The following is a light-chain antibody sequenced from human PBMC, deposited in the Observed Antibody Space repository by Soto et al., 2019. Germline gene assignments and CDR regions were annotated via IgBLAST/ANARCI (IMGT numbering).Light chain of an antibody. Sequence: AIRMTQSPSSLSASTGDRVTITCRASQGISSYLAWYQQKPGKAPQLLIYAASTLQSVVPSRFSGSGSVTAFSLPISRRQSEDVATCYCKHYYSYPPLTFGGGTKVEIK. J-gene: IGKJ4*01. CDR2: AAS. CDR1: QGISSY. CDR3: KHYYSYPPLT. V-gene: IGKV1-8*01.